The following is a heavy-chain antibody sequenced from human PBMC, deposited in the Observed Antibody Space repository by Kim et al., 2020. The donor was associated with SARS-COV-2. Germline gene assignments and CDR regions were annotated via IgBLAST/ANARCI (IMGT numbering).Heavy chain of an antibody. CDR1: GGSFSGYY. Sequence: SETLSLTCAVYGGSFSGYYWSWIRQPPGKGLEWIGEINHGGSTNYNPSLKSRVTISVDTSKNQFSLNLSSVTAADTAFYYCARGRAGVVPGPILGIGPHYDYFIMDVWGQGTTVTVSS. D-gene: IGHD2-2*02. V-gene: IGHV4-34*01. CDR2: INHGGST. J-gene: IGHJ6*02. CDR3: ARGRAGVVPGPILGIGPHYDYFIMDV.